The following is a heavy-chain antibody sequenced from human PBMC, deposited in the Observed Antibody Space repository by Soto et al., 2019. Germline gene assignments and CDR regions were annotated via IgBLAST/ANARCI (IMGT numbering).Heavy chain of an antibody. Sequence: SETLSLTCAVYGGSFSGYYWSWIRQPPGKGLEWIGEINHSGSTNYNPSLKSRVTISVDTSKNQFSLKLSSVTAADTAAYYCATGQLQDAALHYWAQGTLVTV. CDR1: GGSFSGYY. D-gene: IGHD1-1*01. CDR2: INHSGST. CDR3: ATGQLQDAALHY. V-gene: IGHV4-34*01. J-gene: IGHJ4*02.